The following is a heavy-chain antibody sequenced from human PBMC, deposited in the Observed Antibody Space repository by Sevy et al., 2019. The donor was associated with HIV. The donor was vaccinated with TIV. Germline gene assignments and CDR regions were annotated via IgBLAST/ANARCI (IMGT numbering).Heavy chain of an antibody. CDR3: AKKMGGGSGMAFLVDY. CDR2: ISGTGDYT. D-gene: IGHD5-18*01. J-gene: IGHJ4*02. CDR1: GFTFSNFA. Sequence: GGSLRLSCAASGFTFSNFAMGWVRQAPGKGLDWISVISGTGDYTYYADSVKGRFTISRDNSKNRLFLQMNSLRAEDMAIFYCAKKMGGGSGMAFLVDYWGQGTLVTVSS. V-gene: IGHV3-23*01.